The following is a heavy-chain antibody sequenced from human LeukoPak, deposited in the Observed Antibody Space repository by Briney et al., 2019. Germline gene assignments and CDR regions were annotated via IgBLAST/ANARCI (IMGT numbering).Heavy chain of an antibody. CDR2: IYPGDSDT. J-gene: IGHJ6*02. Sequence: GESLKISCTGSGYSFTSCWIGWVRQMPGKGLEWMGIIYPGDSDTRYSPSFQGQVTISADKSISTAYLQWSSLKASDTAMYYCARLSAGFPYGMDVWGQGTTVTVSS. D-gene: IGHD6-13*01. CDR3: ARLSAGFPYGMDV. CDR1: GYSFTSCW. V-gene: IGHV5-51*01.